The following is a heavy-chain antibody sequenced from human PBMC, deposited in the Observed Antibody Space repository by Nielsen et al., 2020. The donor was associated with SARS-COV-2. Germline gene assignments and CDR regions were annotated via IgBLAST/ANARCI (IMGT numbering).Heavy chain of an antibody. CDR3: VRDSSVVIWSGYPVD. D-gene: IGHD3-3*01. V-gene: IGHV3-33*01. CDR1: GFTFSTYG. J-gene: IGHJ4*02. Sequence: GSLRLSCTASGFTFSTYGMHWVRQAPGKGLEWVAVIWYDGSNKYYADSVKGRFTISRDNAKNSLYLQMNSLRAEDTAVYYCVRDSSVVIWSGYPVDWGQGTLVTVSS. CDR2: IWYDGSNK.